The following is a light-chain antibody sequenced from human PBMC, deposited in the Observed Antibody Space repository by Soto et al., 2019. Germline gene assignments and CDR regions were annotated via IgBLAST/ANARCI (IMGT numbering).Light chain of an antibody. CDR3: QQYNKWPPLT. CDR2: GAS. J-gene: IGKJ4*01. CDR1: QSVNSN. V-gene: IGKV3-15*01. Sequence: EVVMTQSPTTLSVSPGGRATLSCRASQSVNSNLAWYQQKPGQAPRLLIYGASTRATGIPARFSGSGSGTEFTLTISSLQSEDFAVYYCQQYNKWPPLTFGGGTKVEIK.